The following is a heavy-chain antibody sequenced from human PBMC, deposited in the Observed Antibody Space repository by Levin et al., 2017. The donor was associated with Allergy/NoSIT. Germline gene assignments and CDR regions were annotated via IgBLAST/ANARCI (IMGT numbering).Heavy chain of an antibody. CDR1: GFIFNSYA. D-gene: IGHD6-13*01. CDR2: ISSDGRDK. Sequence: LSLTCAASGFIFNSYAMHWVRQAPGKGLEWVAVISSDGRDKHYADSVKGRFTISRDNSKNTLYLQMNSLRAEDTAMYFCARDRDRIADYYFDYWGQGTLVTVSS. CDR3: ARDRDRIADYYFDY. J-gene: IGHJ4*02. V-gene: IGHV3-30*04.